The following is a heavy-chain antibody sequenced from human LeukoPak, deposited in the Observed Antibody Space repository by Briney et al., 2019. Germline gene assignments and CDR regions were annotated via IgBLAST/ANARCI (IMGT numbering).Heavy chain of an antibody. CDR3: ARGARMIVVAITTGVCDY. Sequence: GRSLRLSCAASGFTFSSYAMHWVRQAPGKGLEWVAVISYDGSNKYYADSVKGRFTISRDNSKNTLYLQMNSLRAEDTAVYYCARGARMIVVAITTGVCDYWGQGTLVTVSS. CDR1: GFTFSSYA. V-gene: IGHV3-30*04. J-gene: IGHJ4*02. CDR2: ISYDGSNK. D-gene: IGHD3-22*01.